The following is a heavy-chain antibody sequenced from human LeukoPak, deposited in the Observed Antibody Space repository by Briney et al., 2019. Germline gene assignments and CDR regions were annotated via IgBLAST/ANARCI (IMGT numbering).Heavy chain of an antibody. CDR2: ISGSGGST. CDR3: AKEYCSGASCYLDY. CDR1: GFTFSSYA. J-gene: IGHJ4*02. V-gene: IGHV3-23*01. D-gene: IGHD2-15*01. Sequence: GGSLRLSCAASGFTFSSYAMSWVRQAPGKGLEWVSSISGSGGSTYYADPVKGRFTISRDNSKNTLYLQMNSLRAEDTAVYYCAKEYCSGASCYLDYWGQGTLVTVSS.